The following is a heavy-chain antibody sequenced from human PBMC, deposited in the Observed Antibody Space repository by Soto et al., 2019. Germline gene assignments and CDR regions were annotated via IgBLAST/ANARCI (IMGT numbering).Heavy chain of an antibody. V-gene: IGHV3-7*01. J-gene: IGHJ4*02. Sequence: PGGSLRLSCSASGFTFSSYWMSWVRQAPGKGLEWVANIKQDGSEEYYVDSVKGRFTISRDNAKNSLYLQMNSLRAEDTAVYYCARFPPVQYYDFWSGSHPFDYWGQGTLVTVSS. CDR1: GFTFSSYW. CDR2: IKQDGSEE. CDR3: ARFPPVQYYDFWSGSHPFDY. D-gene: IGHD3-3*01.